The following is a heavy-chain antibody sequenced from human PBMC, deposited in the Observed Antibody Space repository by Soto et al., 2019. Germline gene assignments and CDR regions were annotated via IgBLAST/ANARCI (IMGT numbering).Heavy chain of an antibody. Sequence: SETLSLTCAVYGGTISSYYCSWIRQPPGKGLEWIGYIYYSGSTNYNPSLKSRVTISVDTSKNQFSLKLSSLRSEDTAVYYCARWSYYDILTGYYWPYYYYYMDVWGKGTTVTVSS. D-gene: IGHD3-9*01. CDR1: GGTISSYY. J-gene: IGHJ6*03. V-gene: IGHV4-59*01. CDR2: IYYSGST. CDR3: ARWSYYDILTGYYWPYYYYYMDV.